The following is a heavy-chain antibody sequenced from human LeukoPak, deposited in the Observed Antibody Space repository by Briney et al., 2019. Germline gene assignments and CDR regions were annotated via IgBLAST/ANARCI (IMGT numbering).Heavy chain of an antibody. CDR3: ARLYSGYDLGVDY. Sequence: SQTLSLTCTVSGGSISSGGYYWSWIRQPPGKGLEWIGYIYHSGSTYYNPSLKSRVTISVDTSKNQFSLKLSSVTAADTAVYYCARLYSGYDLGVDYWGQGTLVTVSS. CDR2: IYHSGST. D-gene: IGHD5-12*01. V-gene: IGHV4-30-2*01. CDR1: GGSISSGGYY. J-gene: IGHJ4*02.